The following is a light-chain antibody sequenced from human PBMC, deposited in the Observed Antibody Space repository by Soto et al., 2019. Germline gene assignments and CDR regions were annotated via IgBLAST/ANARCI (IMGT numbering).Light chain of an antibody. CDR1: QSISDW. CDR2: KAS. J-gene: IGKJ1*01. CDR3: QQYNSYSRT. V-gene: IGKV1-5*03. Sequence: DIPLTQSPSTLSASVGDRVTITCRASQSISDWLAWYQQKPGKAPKLLIYKASSLESGVPSRFSGSGSGTDFTLTISSLHPDDFATYYCQQYNSYSRTFGQGTKVEV.